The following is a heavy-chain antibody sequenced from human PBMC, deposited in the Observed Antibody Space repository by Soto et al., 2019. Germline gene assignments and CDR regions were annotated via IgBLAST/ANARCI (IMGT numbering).Heavy chain of an antibody. V-gene: IGHV4-39*01. CDR2: IYYSGST. Sequence: SETLSLTCTVSGGSISSSSYYWGWIRQPPGKGLEWIGSIYYSGSTYYNPSLKSRVTISVDTSKNQFSLKLSSVTAADTAVYYCASHSYGSGDPYLIDVWGQGTTVTVSS. D-gene: IGHD3-10*01. J-gene: IGHJ6*02. CDR1: GGSISSSSYY. CDR3: ASHSYGSGDPYLIDV.